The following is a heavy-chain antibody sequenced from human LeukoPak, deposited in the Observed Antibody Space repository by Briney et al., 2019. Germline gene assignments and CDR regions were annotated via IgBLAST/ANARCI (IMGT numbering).Heavy chain of an antibody. CDR3: AGSSGRYSGYYHYYLDI. CDR1: GDTVSSSRIT. D-gene: IGHD1-26*01. V-gene: IGHV6-1*01. J-gene: IGHJ6*03. Sequence: SQTLSLTCVISGDTVSSSRITWNWIRQSPSRGLEWLGRAYYRSKWSIDYSGSVKSRITIRPDTAKNQLSLQLNSVSPDDTAVYFCAGSSGRYSGYYHYYLDIWGKGTTVTVSS. CDR2: AYYRSKWSI.